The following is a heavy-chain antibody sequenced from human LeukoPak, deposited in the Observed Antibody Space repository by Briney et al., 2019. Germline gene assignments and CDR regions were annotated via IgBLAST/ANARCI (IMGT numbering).Heavy chain of an antibody. CDR2: IYYSGST. V-gene: IGHV4-39*07. CDR1: GGSISSSSYY. D-gene: IGHD3-22*01. Sequence: PSETLSLTCTVSGGSISSSSYYWGWIRQPPGKGLEWIGSIYYSGSTYYNPSLKSRVTISVDTSMNQFSLILSSVTAADTAVYYCARPMSDSSGMFDYWGQGTLVTVSS. J-gene: IGHJ4*02. CDR3: ARPMSDSSGMFDY.